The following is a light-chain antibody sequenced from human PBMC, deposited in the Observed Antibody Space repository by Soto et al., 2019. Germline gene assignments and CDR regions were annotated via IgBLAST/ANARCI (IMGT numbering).Light chain of an antibody. Sequence: VQVTQSPSSLSESVGDRVTITCRASQSISTWLAWYQQKPGKAPKLLIYDVSSLETGVPSRFSGSGSGTEFTLTITCVQPDDFATFFWPDYNSYETFGQGTKVDIK. V-gene: IGKV1-5*01. CDR1: QSISTW. CDR2: DVS. J-gene: IGKJ1*01. CDR3: PDYNSYET.